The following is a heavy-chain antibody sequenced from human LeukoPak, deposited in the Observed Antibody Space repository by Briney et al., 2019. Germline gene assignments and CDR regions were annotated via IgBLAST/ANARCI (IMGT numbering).Heavy chain of an antibody. CDR2: INPNSGAT. J-gene: IGHJ4*02. V-gene: IGHV1-2*02. CDR1: GYTFTDYY. CDR3: ARANHNDY. Sequence: ASVKVSCKASGYTFTDYYKHWVRQAPGQGLEWMGWINPNSGATNYAQKFQGRVTVTRDTSIRTAYMELSSLRSDDTAVYYCARANHNDYWGQGTLVTVSS. D-gene: IGHD1-14*01.